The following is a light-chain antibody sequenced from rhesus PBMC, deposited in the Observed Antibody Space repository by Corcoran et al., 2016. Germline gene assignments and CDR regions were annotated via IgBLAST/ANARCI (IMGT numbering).Light chain of an antibody. V-gene: IGKV1-69*01. Sequence: DIQMTQSPSSLSASVGDRVTITCRASQGISNWLAWYQQKPGKAPKLLLYRASNLETGVPSRFSGIGSGTDFTLTTSSLQPEDIATYDCQQHANSPLTFGGGTKVELK. CDR1: QGISNW. CDR3: QQHANSPLT. CDR2: RAS. J-gene: IGKJ4*01.